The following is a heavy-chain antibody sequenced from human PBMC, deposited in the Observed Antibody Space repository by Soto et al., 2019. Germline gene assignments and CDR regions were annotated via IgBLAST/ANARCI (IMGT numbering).Heavy chain of an antibody. CDR2: IYYSGST. V-gene: IGHV4-39*01. Sequence: ETLSLTCTVSGGSISSSSYYWGWIRQPPGKGLEWIGSIYYSGSTYYKTSLKSRVTISVDTSKNQFYLKLSSVTAADTAVYYCARQDTYYFDYWGQGTLVTVSS. CDR3: ARQDTYYFDY. D-gene: IGHD5-18*01. CDR1: GGSISSSSYY. J-gene: IGHJ4*02.